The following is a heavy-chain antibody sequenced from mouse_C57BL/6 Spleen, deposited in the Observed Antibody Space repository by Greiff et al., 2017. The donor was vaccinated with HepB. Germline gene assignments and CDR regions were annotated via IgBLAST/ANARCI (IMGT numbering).Heavy chain of an antibody. CDR3: ARSDGPWYFDV. V-gene: IGHV1-63*01. CDR1: GYTFTNYW. CDR2: IYPGGGYT. J-gene: IGHJ1*03. D-gene: IGHD1-2*01. Sequence: QVHVKQSGAELVRPGTSVKMSCKASGYTFTNYWIGWAKQRPGHGLEWIGDIYPGGGYTNYNEKFKGKATLTADKSSSTAYMQFSSLTSEDSAIYYCARSDGPWYFDVWGTGTTVTVSS.